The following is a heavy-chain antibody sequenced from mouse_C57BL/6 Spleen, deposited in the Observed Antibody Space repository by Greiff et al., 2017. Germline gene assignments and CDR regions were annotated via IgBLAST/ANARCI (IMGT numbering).Heavy chain of an antibody. Sequence: EVQLVESGGGLVQPKGSLKLSCAASGFSFNTYAMNWVRQAPGKGLEWVARIRSKSNNYATYYADSVKDRFTISRDDSESMLYLQMNNLKTEDTAMYYCVRTAYYYAMDYWGQGTSVTVSS. CDR2: IRSKSNNYAT. D-gene: IGHD1-2*01. V-gene: IGHV10-1*01. J-gene: IGHJ4*01. CDR1: GFSFNTYA. CDR3: VRTAYYYAMDY.